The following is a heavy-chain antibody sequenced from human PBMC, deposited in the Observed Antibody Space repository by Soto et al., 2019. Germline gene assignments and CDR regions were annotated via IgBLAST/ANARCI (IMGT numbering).Heavy chain of an antibody. J-gene: IGHJ5*02. CDR3: ARHFTAYSSSWLYNYLYP. D-gene: IGHD6-13*01. Sequence: PSETLSLTCTVAGGSMSSNIYYWGWIRQPPGKGLEWIGSMHYTGITQYSPSLKSRVTISGDTSKNQFSLKLSSVTAADTAVYYCARHFTAYSSSWLYNYLYPWGQGTLVTVSS. V-gene: IGHV4-39*01. CDR2: MHYTGIT. CDR1: GGSMSSNIYY.